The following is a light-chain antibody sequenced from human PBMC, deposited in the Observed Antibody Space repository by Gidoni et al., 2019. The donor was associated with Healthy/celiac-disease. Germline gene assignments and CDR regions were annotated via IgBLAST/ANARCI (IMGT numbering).Light chain of an antibody. CDR3: QKYNSAPLFT. CDR1: QGISNY. J-gene: IGKJ3*01. V-gene: IGKV1-27*01. Sequence: DIQMTLSPSSLSASVGDRVTITCRASQGISNYLAWYQQKPGKVPKLLIYAASTLQSGVPSRFSGSGSGTDFTLTISSLQPEDVATYYCQKYNSAPLFTFGPXTKVDIK. CDR2: AAS.